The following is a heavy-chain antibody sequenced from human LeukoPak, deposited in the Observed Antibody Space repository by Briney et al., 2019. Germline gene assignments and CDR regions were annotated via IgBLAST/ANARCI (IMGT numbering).Heavy chain of an antibody. V-gene: IGHV3-30*02. CDR1: GFTFSSYG. Sequence: GSLRLSCAASGFTFSSYGMHWVRQAPGKGLEWVAFIRYDGSNKYYADSVKGRFTISRDNSKNTLYLQMNSLRPEDTAMYYCAKESDLYCSGGTCYSTEGYFDYWGQGTLVIVSS. CDR3: AKESDLYCSGGTCYSTEGYFDY. D-gene: IGHD2-15*01. J-gene: IGHJ4*02. CDR2: IRYDGSNK.